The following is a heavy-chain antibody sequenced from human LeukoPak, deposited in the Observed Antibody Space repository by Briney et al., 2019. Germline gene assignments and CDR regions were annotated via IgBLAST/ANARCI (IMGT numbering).Heavy chain of an antibody. Sequence: GGSLRLSCAASGFTFSNAWMSWVRQAPGKGLEWVGRIKSKIDGGTTDYAAPVKGRFTISRDDSKNTLYLQMNSLKTEDTAVYYCTTNLPGVGIDYWGQGTLVTVSS. V-gene: IGHV3-15*01. J-gene: IGHJ4*02. CDR1: GFTFSNAW. D-gene: IGHD1-14*01. CDR3: TTNLPGVGIDY. CDR2: IKSKIDGGTT.